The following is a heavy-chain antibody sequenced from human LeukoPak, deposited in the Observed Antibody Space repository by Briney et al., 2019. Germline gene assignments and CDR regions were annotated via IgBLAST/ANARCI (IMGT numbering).Heavy chain of an antibody. CDR2: IYYSGST. D-gene: IGHD3-9*01. Sequence: PSETLSLTCTVSGGSISSSSYYWGWIRQPPGKGLEWIGSIYYSGSTYYNPSLKSRVTISVDTSKNQFSLKLSSVTAADTAVYYCGRAEHDWGSDYWGQGTLVTVSS. CDR1: GGSISSSSYY. V-gene: IGHV4-39*01. CDR3: GRAEHDWGSDY. J-gene: IGHJ4*02.